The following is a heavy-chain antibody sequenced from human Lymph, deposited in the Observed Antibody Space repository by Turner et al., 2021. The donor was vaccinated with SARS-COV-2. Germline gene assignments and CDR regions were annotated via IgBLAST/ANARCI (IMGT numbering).Heavy chain of an antibody. CDR3: ARVVGGFGELGYYYYYGMDV. V-gene: IGHV1-69*10. CDR2: IIPILRIA. D-gene: IGHD3-10*01. J-gene: IGHJ6*02. CDR1: GGTFSSYA. Sequence: QVQLVQSGAAVKKPGSSVKVSCKASGGTFSSYAISWVRQAPGQGLEWMGGIIPILRIATYAQKFQGRVTITADKSTSTAYMEPSSLRSEDTAVFYCARVVGGFGELGYYYYYGMDVWGQGTTVTVSS.